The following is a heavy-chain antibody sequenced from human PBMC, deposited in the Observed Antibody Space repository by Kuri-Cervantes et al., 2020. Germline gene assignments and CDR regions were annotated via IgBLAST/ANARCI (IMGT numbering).Heavy chain of an antibody. CDR2: IGSSGSTI. V-gene: IGHV3-48*03. D-gene: IGHD3-9*01. J-gene: IGHJ3*02. CDR1: GFTFSSYE. CDR3: AVLRYFDWFPGYSDAFDI. Sequence: GESLKISCAASGFTFSSYEMNWVRQAPGKGLEWVSYIGSSGSTIYYADSVKGRFTISRDNAKNSLYLQMNSLRAEDTAVYYCAVLRYFDWFPGYSDAFDIWGQGTMVTVSS.